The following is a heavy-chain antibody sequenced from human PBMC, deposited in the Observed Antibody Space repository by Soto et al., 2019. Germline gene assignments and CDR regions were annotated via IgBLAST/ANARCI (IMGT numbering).Heavy chain of an antibody. CDR1: GFTFSSYA. D-gene: IGHD3-10*01. CDR2: ISGSGGSS. J-gene: IGHJ4*02. CDR3: AKDPSEPFGEEGGGV. V-gene: IGHV3-23*01. Sequence: GGSLRLSCAASGFTFSSYAMSWVRQAPGKGPEWVSAISGSGGSSYYADSVKGRFTISRDNSKNTLYLQMKSLRAEDTAVYYCAKDPSEPFGEEGGGVWGQGTLVTSPQ.